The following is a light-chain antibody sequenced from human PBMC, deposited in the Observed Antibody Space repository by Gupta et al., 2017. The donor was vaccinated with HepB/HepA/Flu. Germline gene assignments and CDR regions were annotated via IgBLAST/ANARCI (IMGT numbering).Light chain of an antibody. Sequence: QSVLTQPPSVSGAPGQRVIISCTGGSSNIGATYDVHWYQHLPGTAPKLLIYGNSHRPSGVPDRFSGSKSGTSASLAITGLQAEDEADYYCQSYDSSLSGSGVFGTGTKVTVL. CDR1: SSNIGATYD. CDR3: QSYDSSLSGSGV. CDR2: GNS. J-gene: IGLJ1*01. V-gene: IGLV1-40*01.